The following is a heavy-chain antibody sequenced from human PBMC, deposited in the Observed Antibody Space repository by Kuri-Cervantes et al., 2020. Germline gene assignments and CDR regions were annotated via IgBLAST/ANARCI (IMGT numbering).Heavy chain of an antibody. J-gene: IGHJ4*02. Sequence: GGSLRPSCAAAGFTFSNYAMHWVRQAPGKGLEWVAIISYDGSNKYYADSVKGRFTISRDNSKNTLYLQMNSLRAEDTAVYYCARTLVTVVAPYYFDYWGQGTLVTVSS. CDR3: ARTLVTVVAPYYFDY. CDR1: GFTFSNYA. D-gene: IGHD1-26*01. V-gene: IGHV3-30-3*01. CDR2: ISYDGSNK.